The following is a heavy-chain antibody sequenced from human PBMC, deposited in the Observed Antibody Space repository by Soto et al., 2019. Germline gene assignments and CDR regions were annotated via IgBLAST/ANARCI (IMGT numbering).Heavy chain of an antibody. D-gene: IGHD3-10*01. CDR3: AKEGALGLYYFDY. V-gene: IGHV3-23*01. CDR1: GFTFSTYA. J-gene: IGHJ4*02. CDR2: ISGSGGDT. Sequence: GGSLRLSCAASGFTFSTYAMSWVRQAPGKGLEWVSVISGSGGDTYYADSVKGRFTISRDNSKNTLYLQMNSLRPEDTAVYYCAKEGALGLYYFDYWGQGTLVTVSS.